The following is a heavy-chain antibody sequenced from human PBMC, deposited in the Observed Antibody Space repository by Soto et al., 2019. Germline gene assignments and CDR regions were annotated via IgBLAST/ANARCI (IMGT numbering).Heavy chain of an antibody. V-gene: IGHV3-74*01. CDR3: AAHDYGEY. Sequence: EVQLVESGGGLVQPGGSLRLSCAASGLTFSNYWMHWVRQAPGKGLVWVSRINSDGSSTNYADSVKGRFTISRDNAKKTLYLQMNSLRAEDTALYYCAAHDYGEYWGQGTLVTVSS. D-gene: IGHD5-12*01. J-gene: IGHJ4*02. CDR1: GLTFSNYW. CDR2: INSDGSST.